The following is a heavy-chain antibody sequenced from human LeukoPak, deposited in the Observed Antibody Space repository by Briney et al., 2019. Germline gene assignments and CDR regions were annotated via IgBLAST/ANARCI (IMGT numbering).Heavy chain of an antibody. Sequence: SETLSLTCAVYGGSFSGYYWSLIRQPPGKGLEWIGEINHSGSTNYNPSLKSRITISVDTSKNQFSLKLSSVTAADTAVYYCARLRMGGYLWSNDYWGQGTLVTVSS. CDR1: GGSFSGYY. V-gene: IGHV4-34*01. CDR3: ARLRMGGYLWSNDY. J-gene: IGHJ4*02. D-gene: IGHD3-10*01. CDR2: INHSGST.